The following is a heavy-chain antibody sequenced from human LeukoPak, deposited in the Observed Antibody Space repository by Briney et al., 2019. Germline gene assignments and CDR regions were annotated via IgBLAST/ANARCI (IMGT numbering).Heavy chain of an antibody. CDR2: IFPGDSDT. CDR3: ARRDGGANYWYFDV. D-gene: IGHD2-15*01. V-gene: IGHV5-51*01. Sequence: GESLKISCKGSGYTFTNYWIGWVRQMPGERLEWMGIIFPGDSDTRYSPSFEGQVTISADNSITTAYLQWSSLKASDTAMYYCARRDGGANYWYFDVWGRGTLVTVSS. CDR1: GYTFTNYW. J-gene: IGHJ2*01.